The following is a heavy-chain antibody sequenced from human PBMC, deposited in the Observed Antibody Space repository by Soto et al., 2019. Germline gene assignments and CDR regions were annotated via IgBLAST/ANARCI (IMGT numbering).Heavy chain of an antibody. V-gene: IGHV3-23*01. CDR1: GFTFSSYA. CDR3: AKDSARITIFGVVISSIDY. CDR2: ISGSGGST. D-gene: IGHD3-3*01. Sequence: EVQLLESGGGLVQPGGSLRLSCAASGFTFSSYAMSWVRQAPGKGLEWVSAISGSGGSTYYADSVKGRFTFSRDNSKNTLYLQMNSLRAEDTAVYYCAKDSARITIFGVVISSIDYWGQGTLVTVSS. J-gene: IGHJ4*02.